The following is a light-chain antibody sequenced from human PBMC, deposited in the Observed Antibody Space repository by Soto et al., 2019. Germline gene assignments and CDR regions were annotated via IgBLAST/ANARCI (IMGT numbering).Light chain of an antibody. Sequence: QSVLTQPASVSGSPAQSITTSCTGTSSDVGGYNYVSWYQQHPGKAPKLMIYEVSNRPSGVSNRFSGSKSGNTASLTISGLQAEDEADYYCSSYTSSSSVVFGGGTKLTVL. J-gene: IGLJ2*01. CDR2: EVS. CDR3: SSYTSSSSVV. CDR1: SSDVGGYNY. V-gene: IGLV2-14*01.